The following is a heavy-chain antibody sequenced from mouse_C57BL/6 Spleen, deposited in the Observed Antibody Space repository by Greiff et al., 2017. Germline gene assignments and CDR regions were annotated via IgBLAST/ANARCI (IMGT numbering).Heavy chain of an antibody. CDR2: ISYDGSN. CDR1: GYSITSGYY. J-gene: IGHJ4*01. CDR3: AIYSNYAMDY. D-gene: IGHD2-5*01. Sequence: VQLKESGPGLVKPSQSLSLTCSVTGYSITSGYYWNWIRQFPGNKLEWMGYISYDGSNNYNPSLKNRISITRDTSKNQFFLKLNSVTTEDTATYYCAIYSNYAMDYWGQGTSVTVSS. V-gene: IGHV3-6*01.